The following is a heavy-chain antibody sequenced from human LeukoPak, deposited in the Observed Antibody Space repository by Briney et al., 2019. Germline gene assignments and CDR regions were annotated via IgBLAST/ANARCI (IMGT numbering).Heavy chain of an antibody. J-gene: IGHJ4*02. D-gene: IGHD3-16*01. Sequence: GGSLRLSCAASGFTFSSYWMHWVRQDPGRGLVWVSRINTDGSATSYADSVKGRFTISRDNAKNTLYLQMNSLRAEDTAVYHCATTQPGGSYRDLTYWGQGALVTVSS. CDR1: GFTFSSYW. CDR2: INTDGSAT. V-gene: IGHV3-74*01. CDR3: ATTQPGGSYRDLTY.